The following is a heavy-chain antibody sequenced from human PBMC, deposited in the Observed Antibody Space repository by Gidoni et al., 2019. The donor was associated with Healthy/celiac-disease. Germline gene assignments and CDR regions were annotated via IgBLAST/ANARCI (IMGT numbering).Heavy chain of an antibody. D-gene: IGHD3-22*01. CDR2: ISSSSSYT. J-gene: IGHJ3*02. CDR1: GFTFSDYY. Sequence: QVQLVESGGGLVKPGGSLRLSCAASGFTFSDYYMSWIRQAPGKGLEWVSYISSSSSYTNYADSVKGRFTISRDNAKNSLYLQMNSLRAEDTAVYYCAAYYYDSSGYYFGGSDAFDIWGQGTMVTVSS. V-gene: IGHV3-11*06. CDR3: AAYYYDSSGYYFGGSDAFDI.